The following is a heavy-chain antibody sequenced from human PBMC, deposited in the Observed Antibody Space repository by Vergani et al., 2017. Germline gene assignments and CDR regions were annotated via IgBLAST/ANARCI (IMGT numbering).Heavy chain of an antibody. CDR2: VRSKANRYAT. J-gene: IGHJ6*02. CDR1: GFTFSGSA. CDR3: TRNIAAYLTDSSYYGLDS. Sequence: EVQLVESGGGLVQPGGSLTLSCAASGFTFSGSAMHWVRQASGKALEWGGRVRSKANRYATVYAASVKGRFTISRDDSKNTAYLQMNSLKTEDTAVYYCTRNIAAYLTDSSYYGLDSWGQGTTVTVSS. V-gene: IGHV3-73*01. D-gene: IGHD6-13*01.